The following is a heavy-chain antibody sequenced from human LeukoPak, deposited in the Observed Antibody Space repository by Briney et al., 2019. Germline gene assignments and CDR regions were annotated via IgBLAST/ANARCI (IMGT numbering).Heavy chain of an antibody. CDR2: ISSSSTSK. CDR3: ARGQYGMDV. Sequence: GGSLILPCPGFGFIYHSYSLNWVPQAPGKGLEWVSHISSSSTSKYYADSVKGRFTISRDNAKNSLYLQMNSLRAEDTAVYYCARGQYGMDVWGQGTTVTVSS. CDR1: GFIYHSYS. J-gene: IGHJ6*02. V-gene: IGHV3-48*04.